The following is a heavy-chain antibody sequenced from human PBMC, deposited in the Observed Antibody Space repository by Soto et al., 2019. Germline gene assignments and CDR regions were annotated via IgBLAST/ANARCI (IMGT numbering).Heavy chain of an antibody. CDR3: ARDLGAAHTPLPVFEY. V-gene: IGHV1-3*01. CDR2: INAGNGNT. Sequence: ASVKVSCKASGYTFTSYAMHWVRQAPGQRLEWMGWINAGNGNTKYSQKFQGRVTITRDTSASTAYMELSSLRSEDTAVYYCARDLGAAHTPLPVFEYWGQGTLVTVSS. J-gene: IGHJ4*02. CDR1: GYTFTSYA. D-gene: IGHD6-6*01.